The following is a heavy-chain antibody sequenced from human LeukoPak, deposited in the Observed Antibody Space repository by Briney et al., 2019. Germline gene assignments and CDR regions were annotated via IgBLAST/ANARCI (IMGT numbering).Heavy chain of an antibody. J-gene: IGHJ4*02. CDR3: ARQLIGSSRPRFFDY. CDR1: GVSLSANY. D-gene: IGHD6-13*01. V-gene: IGHV4-34*01. Sequence: PSETLSLTCAVSGVSLSANYWTWIRQSPGKGLEWIGEINHRGSTNYNPSLKSRVTISVDTSKNQFSLKVTSVTAEDTAVYYCARQLIGSSRPRFFDYWGQGTLVTVSS. CDR2: INHRGST.